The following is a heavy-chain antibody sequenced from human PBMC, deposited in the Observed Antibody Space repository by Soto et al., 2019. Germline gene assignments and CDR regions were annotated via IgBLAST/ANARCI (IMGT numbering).Heavy chain of an antibody. CDR1: GFTFSSYS. Sequence: GGSLRLSCAASGFTFSSYSMNWVRQAPGKGLEWVSSISSSSSYIYYADSVKGRFTISRDNAKNSLYLQMNSLRAEDTAVYYCARDPSYYYDTPYYFDYWGQGTLVTVSS. CDR2: ISSSSSYI. D-gene: IGHD3-22*01. CDR3: ARDPSYYYDTPYYFDY. J-gene: IGHJ4*02. V-gene: IGHV3-21*01.